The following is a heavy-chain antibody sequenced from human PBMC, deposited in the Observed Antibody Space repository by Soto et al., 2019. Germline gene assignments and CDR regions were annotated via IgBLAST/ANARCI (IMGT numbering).Heavy chain of an antibody. CDR1: GGTFSSYA. D-gene: IGHD3-16*01. CDR2: IIPIFGTA. J-gene: IGHJ5*02. CDR3: ARGAYSKTYNWFDP. Sequence: SVKVSCKASGGTFSSYAISWVRQAPGQGLEWMGGIIPIFGTANYAQKFQGRVTMTTDTSTSTAYMELRSLRSDDTAVYYCARGAYSKTYNWFDPWGQGTLVTVSS. V-gene: IGHV1-69*05.